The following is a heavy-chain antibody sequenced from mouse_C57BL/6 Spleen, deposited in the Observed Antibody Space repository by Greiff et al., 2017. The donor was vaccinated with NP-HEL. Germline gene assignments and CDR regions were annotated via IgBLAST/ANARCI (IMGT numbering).Heavy chain of an antibody. J-gene: IGHJ2*01. CDR3: TRSTAQATFDY. CDR1: GYTFTDYE. CDR2: IDPETGGT. Sequence: VQLQQSGAELVRPGASVTLSCKASGYTFTDYEMHWVKQTPVHGLEWIGAIDPETGGTAYNQKFKGKAILTADKSSSTAYMELRSLTSEDSAVYYCTRSTAQATFDYWGQGTTLTVSS. V-gene: IGHV1-15*01. D-gene: IGHD3-2*02.